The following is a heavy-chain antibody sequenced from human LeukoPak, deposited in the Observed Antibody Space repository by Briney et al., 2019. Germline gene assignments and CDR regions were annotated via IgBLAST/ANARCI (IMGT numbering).Heavy chain of an antibody. D-gene: IGHD6-19*01. V-gene: IGHV6-1*01. CDR2: TYYRSKWYN. CDR1: GDSVSGNSAA. CDR3: ARDLAVAGDFYFDY. Sequence: SQTLSLTCAISGDSVSGNSAAWHWIRQSPSRGLEWLGRTYYRSKWYNDYAISVKSRITINPDTSKNQFSLQLNSVTPEDTAVYYCARDLAVAGDFYFDYWGQGTLVTVSS. J-gene: IGHJ4*02.